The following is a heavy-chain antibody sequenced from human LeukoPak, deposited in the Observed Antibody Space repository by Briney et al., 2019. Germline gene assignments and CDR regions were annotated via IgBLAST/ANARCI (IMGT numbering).Heavy chain of an antibody. CDR3: AKDSHWILFDD. V-gene: IGHV3-48*03. CDR1: GFTFSSYE. CDR2: ISSSGSTI. Sequence: QPGGSLRLSCAASGFTFSSYEMNWVRQAPGKGLEWVSYISSSGSTIYYADSVKGRFTISRDNAKNSLYLQMNSLREGDTAVYYCAKDSHWILFDDWGQGTLVTVSS. D-gene: IGHD2-2*03. J-gene: IGHJ4*02.